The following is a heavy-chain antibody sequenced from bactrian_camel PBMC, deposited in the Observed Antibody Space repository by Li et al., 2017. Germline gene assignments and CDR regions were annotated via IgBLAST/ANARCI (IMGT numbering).Heavy chain of an antibody. Sequence: SGGGSVQAGGSLRLSCVASGYDNSGYTAWFRQAPGKELEWVSRINWDGGFTYYADSVKGRFTISKDNANDTLHLQMNSLKPDDTAMYYCACRGACTEYSWWKDEYTTYGQGTQVTVS. V-gene: IGHV3S28*01. CDR1: GYDNSGY. J-gene: IGHJ4*01. CDR2: INWDGGFT. D-gene: IGHD7*01.